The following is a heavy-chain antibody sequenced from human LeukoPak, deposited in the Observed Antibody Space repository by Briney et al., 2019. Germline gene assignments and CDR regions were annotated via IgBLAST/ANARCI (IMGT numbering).Heavy chain of an antibody. CDR2: MNPNTGNT. D-gene: IGHD6-13*01. CDR1: GYTFTSYD. Sequence: GASVKVSCKASGYTFTSYDINWVRQATGQGLEWMGWMNPNTGNTGYAQKFQGRVTINRNTSISTAYMELSSLRSEDTAVYYCAREGAAAGRYFDYWGQGTLVTVSS. V-gene: IGHV1-8*03. J-gene: IGHJ4*02. CDR3: AREGAAAGRYFDY.